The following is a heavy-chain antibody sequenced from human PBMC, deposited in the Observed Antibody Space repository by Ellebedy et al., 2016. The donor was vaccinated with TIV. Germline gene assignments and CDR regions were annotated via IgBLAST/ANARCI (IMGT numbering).Heavy chain of an antibody. D-gene: IGHD1-1*01. J-gene: IGHJ4*02. CDR1: GYSFRGTYY. CDR3: ARAPQLYYVDY. CDR2: ISHSGTT. V-gene: IGHV4-38-2*01. Sequence: MPGGSLRLSCAVSGYSFRGTYYWGWIRQPPGKGLECIGAISHSGTTYYNPSLKSRVTMSVDTSNKQFSLKLSSVTAADTAMYYCARAPQLYYVDYWGQGTLVTVSS.